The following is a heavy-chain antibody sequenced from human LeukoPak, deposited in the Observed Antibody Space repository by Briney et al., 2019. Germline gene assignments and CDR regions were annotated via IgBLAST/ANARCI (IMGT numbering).Heavy chain of an antibody. V-gene: IGHV1-2*02. CDR3: AREYSAFEH. J-gene: IGHJ4*02. Sequence: ASVTVSFTPSGYTFFGYYVHWVGQAPRHAGVWMAWIDPYTGNTHYAQKLQGRITVTRDTTVSTTFMELSSPTSDDTARYYCAREYSAFEHWGQGTLVTVSS. D-gene: IGHD5-12*01. CDR1: GYTFFGYY. CDR2: IDPYTGNT.